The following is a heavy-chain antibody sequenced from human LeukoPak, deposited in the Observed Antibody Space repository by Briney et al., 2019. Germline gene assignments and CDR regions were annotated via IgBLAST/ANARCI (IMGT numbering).Heavy chain of an antibody. Sequence: GGSLTHACKASGFTVSNNYMNWVRQAPGKGLEWVALIYSGGSTQYADSVKGRFAISRDNSRNTLYLQMSSLRVEDTAVYYCARDPPGIAASVIGGWAQGILVTVSS. D-gene: IGHD6-13*01. V-gene: IGHV3-53*01. CDR1: GFTVSNNY. CDR2: IYSGGST. CDR3: ARDPPGIAASVIGG. J-gene: IGHJ4*02.